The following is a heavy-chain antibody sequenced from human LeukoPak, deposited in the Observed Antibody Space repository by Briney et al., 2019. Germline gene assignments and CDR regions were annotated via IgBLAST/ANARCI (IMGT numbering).Heavy chain of an antibody. CDR2: IYYSGST. Sequence: SETLPLTCTVSGGSISSGGYYWSWIRQHPGKGLEWIGYIYYSGSTYYNPSLKSRVTISVDTSKNQFSLKLSSVTAADTAVYYCAKSTYYYDTFVNAFDFWGQGTVVTVSS. CDR1: GGSISSGGYY. D-gene: IGHD3-22*01. CDR3: AKSTYYYDTFVNAFDF. J-gene: IGHJ3*01. V-gene: IGHV4-31*03.